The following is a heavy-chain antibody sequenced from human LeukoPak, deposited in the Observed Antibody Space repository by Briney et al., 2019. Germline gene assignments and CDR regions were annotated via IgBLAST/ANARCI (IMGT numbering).Heavy chain of an antibody. CDR2: INPNSGGT. V-gene: IGHV1-2*02. Sequence: GASVKVSCKASGYTFTGYYMHWVRQAPGQGLEWMGWINPNSGGTNYAQKFQGRVTMTRDTSISTAYMELSRLRSDDTAVYYCARDRNWNYGVHRDGFDYWGQGTLVTVSS. CDR3: ARDRNWNYGVHRDGFDY. J-gene: IGHJ4*02. CDR1: GYTFTGYY. D-gene: IGHD1-7*01.